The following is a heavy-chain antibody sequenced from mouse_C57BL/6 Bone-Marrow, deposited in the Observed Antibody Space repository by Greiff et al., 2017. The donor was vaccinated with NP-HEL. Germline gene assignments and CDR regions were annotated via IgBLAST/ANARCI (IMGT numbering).Heavy chain of an antibody. CDR1: GYTFTSYW. CDR3: ARYHYYDYDGYWYFDV. V-gene: IGHV1-55*01. J-gene: IGHJ1*03. D-gene: IGHD2-4*01. CDR2: IYPGSGST. Sequence: HLPQPGPELVKPGASVKMSCKASGYTFTSYWITWVQQRPGHGLEWIGDIYPGSGSTNYNEKFKSKATLTVDTSSSTAYMQLSSLTSEDSAVYYCARYHYYDYDGYWYFDVWGTGTTVTVSS.